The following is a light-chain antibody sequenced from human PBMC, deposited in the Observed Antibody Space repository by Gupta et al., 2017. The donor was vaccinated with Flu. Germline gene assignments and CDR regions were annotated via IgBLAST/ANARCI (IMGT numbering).Light chain of an antibody. CDR3: QSYASSMSGSV. Sequence: QSVLTQPPSVSGAPGQRVTISCTGSSSNIGAGYDVHWYQQRPATAPKLLIYGNSNRPSGVPDRFSGSKSGTSASLTITGLQAEDEADYYCQSYASSMSGSVFGGGTKLTVL. J-gene: IGLJ3*02. CDR2: GNS. CDR1: SSNIGAGYD. V-gene: IGLV1-40*01.